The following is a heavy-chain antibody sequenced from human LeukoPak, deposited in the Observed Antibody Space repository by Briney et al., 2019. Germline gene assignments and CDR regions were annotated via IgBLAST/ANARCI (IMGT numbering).Heavy chain of an antibody. CDR2: FDPEDVVT. CDR3: ATILLSKKRYYDFWTSAFDF. CDR1: EYTLTGLS. D-gene: IGHD3-3*01. Sequence: ASVKVSCKVSEYTLTGLSVHWVRLAPGKGLEWMGGFDPEDVVTIYAQKFEGRVTMTEDTSTDTAYLELSSLRSEDTAVYYCATILLSKKRYYDFWTSAFDFWGQGTLVTVSS. V-gene: IGHV1-24*01. J-gene: IGHJ3*01.